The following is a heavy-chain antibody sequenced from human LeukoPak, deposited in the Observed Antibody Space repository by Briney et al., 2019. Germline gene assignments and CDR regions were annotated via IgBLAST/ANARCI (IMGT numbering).Heavy chain of an antibody. CDR3: AKGSANARPYYFDY. Sequence: GGSLRLSSAGSGFTFSSYAMIWVRQAPGKGLEWISAITDSGSDTFHADSVKGRFTISGDNSKNTLYLQMDSLRADDSAVYYCAKGSANARPYYFDYWGQGVLVTVSS. CDR2: ITDSGSDT. J-gene: IGHJ4*02. D-gene: IGHD2-15*01. CDR1: GFTFSSYA. V-gene: IGHV3-23*01.